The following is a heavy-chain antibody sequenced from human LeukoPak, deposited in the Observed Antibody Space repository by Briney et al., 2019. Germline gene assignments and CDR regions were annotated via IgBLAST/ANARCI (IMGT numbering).Heavy chain of an antibody. J-gene: IGHJ4*02. Sequence: SETLSLTCTVSGGSISSSSYYWGWIRQPPGKGLEWIGSIYYSGSTYYNPSLKSRVTISVDTSKNQFSLKLSSVTAADTAVYYCARRLPPWSFYDSSGYPDSNFDYWGQGTLVTVSS. CDR1: GGSISSSSYY. V-gene: IGHV4-39*01. D-gene: IGHD3-22*01. CDR3: ARRLPPWSFYDSSGYPDSNFDY. CDR2: IYYSGST.